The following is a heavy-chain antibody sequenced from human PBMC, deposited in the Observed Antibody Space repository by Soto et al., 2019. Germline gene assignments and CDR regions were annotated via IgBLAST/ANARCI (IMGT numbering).Heavy chain of an antibody. CDR3: AREGSIAAAVNAFDI. J-gene: IGHJ3*02. D-gene: IGHD6-13*01. Sequence: SETLSLTCAVYGGSFSGYYWSWIRQPPGKGLEWIGEINHSGSTNYNPSLKSRVTISVDTSKNRFSLKLSSVTAADTAVYYCAREGSIAAAVNAFDIWGQGTMVTVSS. CDR1: GGSFSGYY. V-gene: IGHV4-34*01. CDR2: INHSGST.